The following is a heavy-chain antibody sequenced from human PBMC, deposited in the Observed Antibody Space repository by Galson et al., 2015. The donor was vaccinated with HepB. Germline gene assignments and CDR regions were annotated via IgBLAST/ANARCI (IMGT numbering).Heavy chain of an antibody. D-gene: IGHD6-13*01. Sequence: SVKVSCKASGYTFTSYGISWVRQAPGQGLEWMGWISAYNGNTNYAQKLQGRVTMTTDTSTSTAYMELRSLRSDDTAVYYCARDYGIKSIAAALAHYWGQGTLVTVSS. CDR2: ISAYNGNT. CDR3: ARDYGIKSIAAALAHY. CDR1: GYTFTSYG. J-gene: IGHJ4*02. V-gene: IGHV1-18*01.